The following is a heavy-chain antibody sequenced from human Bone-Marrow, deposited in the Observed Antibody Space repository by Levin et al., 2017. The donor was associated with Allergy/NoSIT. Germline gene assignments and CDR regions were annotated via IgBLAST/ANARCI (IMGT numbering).Heavy chain of an antibody. J-gene: IGHJ4*02. CDR1: GGTHSNYA. D-gene: IGHD2-21*01. CDR2: IIPIYGTT. V-gene: IGHV1-69*06. Sequence: ASVKVSCKASGGTHSNYAIAWVRQAPGQGLEWMGAIIPIYGTTNYAQKFQGRVSITADKSSSTAYMELRSLTSDDTAVYYCARDIARSGSYFDYWGRGTLVTVSS. CDR3: ARDIARSGSYFDY.